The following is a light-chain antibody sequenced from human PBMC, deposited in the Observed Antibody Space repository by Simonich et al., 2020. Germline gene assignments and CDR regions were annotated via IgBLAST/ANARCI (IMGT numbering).Light chain of an antibody. CDR2: GAS. CDR3: QQHSNWLT. J-gene: IGKJ4*01. CDR1: QSVSSSY. Sequence: EIVLTQSPGTLSCSPGERATLSCRASQSVSSSYLAWYQQKPGQAPRLLIYGASSRATGIPDRFSGSGSGTDFTLTISRLEPEDFAVYYCQQHSNWLTFGGGTKVEIK. V-gene: IGKV3D-20*02.